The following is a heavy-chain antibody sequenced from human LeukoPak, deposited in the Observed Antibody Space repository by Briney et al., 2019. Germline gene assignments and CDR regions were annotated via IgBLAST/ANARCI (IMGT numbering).Heavy chain of an antibody. CDR2: IYYSGST. Sequence: SETLSLTCTVSGGSISSSSYYWGWIRQPPGKGLEWIGSIYYSGSTYYNPSLKSRVTISVDTSKNQFSLKLSSVTAADTAVYYCAREYDFWSGYYFFDYWGQGTLVTVS. CDR1: GGSISSSSYY. V-gene: IGHV4-39*07. J-gene: IGHJ4*02. D-gene: IGHD3-3*01. CDR3: AREYDFWSGYYFFDY.